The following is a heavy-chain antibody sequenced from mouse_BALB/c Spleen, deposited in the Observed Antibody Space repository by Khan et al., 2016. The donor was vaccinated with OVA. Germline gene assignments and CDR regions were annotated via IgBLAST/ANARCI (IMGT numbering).Heavy chain of an antibody. CDR3: TRHGYVAWFTY. J-gene: IGHJ3*01. CDR1: GYSFTSYY. Sequence: VQLQQSGPELMKPGASVKISCKASGYSFTSYYIHWVMQRHGESLEWIGYIDPFNGGSTYNQNFKVKATLTVDKSSSTAYIHLSNLTSEDSAVYYCTRHGYVAWFTYWGQGTLVTVSA. D-gene: IGHD2-2*01. CDR2: IDPFNGGS. V-gene: IGHV1S135*01.